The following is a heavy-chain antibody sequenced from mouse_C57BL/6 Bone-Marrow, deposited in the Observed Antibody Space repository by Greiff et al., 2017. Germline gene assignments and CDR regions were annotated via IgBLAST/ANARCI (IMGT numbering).Heavy chain of an antibody. V-gene: IGHV1-26*01. CDR1: GYTFTDYY. J-gene: IGHJ2*01. CDR3: ARSVYYPYDVGGY. D-gene: IGHD2-2*01. Sequence: VQLQQSGPELVKPGASVKISCKASGYTFTDYYMNWVKQSHGKSLEWIGDINPNNGGTSYNQKFKGKATLTVDKSSSTAYMQLSSLTSEDSAVYYCARSVYYPYDVGGYWGQGTTLTVSS. CDR2: INPNNGGT.